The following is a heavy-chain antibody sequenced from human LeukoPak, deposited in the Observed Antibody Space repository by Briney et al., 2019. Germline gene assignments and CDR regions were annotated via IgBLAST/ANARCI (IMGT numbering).Heavy chain of an antibody. Sequence: SDILSLTCTASGGSISSYYWSWMRQPPGKGLEWIGHIYYSGSTNYNPSLKRRVTISVDTSKNQFSLKLSSRTAADKAVYYCARHGGYYDSSGYFGYWGQGTLVTVSS. J-gene: IGHJ4*02. D-gene: IGHD3-22*01. CDR3: ARHGGYYDSSGYFGY. V-gene: IGHV4-59*08. CDR2: IYYSGST. CDR1: GGSISSYY.